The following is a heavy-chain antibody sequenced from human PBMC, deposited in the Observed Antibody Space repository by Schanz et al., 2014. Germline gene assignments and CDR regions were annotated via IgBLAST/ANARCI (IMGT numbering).Heavy chain of an antibody. V-gene: IGHV1-18*01. D-gene: IGHD3-10*02. CDR2: ISAYNGNT. J-gene: IGHJ4*02. CDR3: ARDRRLFDRDDLYYVGS. Sequence: QVQLVQSGAEVKKPGASVKVSCKASGYTFTSYGISWVRQAPGQGLEWMGWISAYNGNTKYPQKLQGRGTMTTDTSTSTAYMELRSLRSDDTAVYYCARDRRLFDRDDLYYVGSWGRGALVTGSS. CDR1: GYTFTSYG.